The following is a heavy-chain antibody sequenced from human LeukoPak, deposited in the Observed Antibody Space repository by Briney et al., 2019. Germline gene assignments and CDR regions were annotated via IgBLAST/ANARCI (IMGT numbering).Heavy chain of an antibody. CDR3: ARGCSSTSCYLNWFDP. CDR1: GYTFTSYG. Sequence: GASVKVSCKASGYTFTSYGISWVRQAPGQGLEWMGWISAYNGNTNYAQKLQGRVTMTTDTSTSTAYMELRSLRSDDTAVYYCARGCSSTSCYLNWFDPWGQETLVTVSS. V-gene: IGHV1-18*01. D-gene: IGHD2-2*01. CDR2: ISAYNGNT. J-gene: IGHJ5*02.